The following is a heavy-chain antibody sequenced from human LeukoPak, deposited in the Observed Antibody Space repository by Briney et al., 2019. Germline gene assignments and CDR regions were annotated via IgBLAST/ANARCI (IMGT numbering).Heavy chain of an antibody. D-gene: IGHD3-22*01. CDR3: ARAPRPPWDDSSGLDY. CDR2: INPSGGST. V-gene: IGHV1-46*01. J-gene: IGHJ4*02. CDR1: GYTFTSYY. Sequence: GASVKVSCQASGYTFTSYYMHWVRQAPGQGLEWMGIINPSGGSTSYAQKFQGRVTMTRDTSTGTVYMELSSLRSEDTAVYYCARAPRPPWDDSSGLDYWGQGTRVTVSS.